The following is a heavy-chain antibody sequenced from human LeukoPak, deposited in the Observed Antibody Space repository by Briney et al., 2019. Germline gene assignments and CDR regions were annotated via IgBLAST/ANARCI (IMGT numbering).Heavy chain of an antibody. CDR3: ARPSYDYVWGSYRY. Sequence: GGSLRLSCAASGFIFSSYGMHWVRQPPGKGLEWVAFIRYDGSNKYYADSVKGRFTISRDNSKNTLYLQMNSLRAEDTAVYYCARPSYDYVWGSYRYWGQGTLVTVSS. CDR1: GFIFSSYG. D-gene: IGHD3-16*02. CDR2: IRYDGSNK. J-gene: IGHJ4*02. V-gene: IGHV3-30*02.